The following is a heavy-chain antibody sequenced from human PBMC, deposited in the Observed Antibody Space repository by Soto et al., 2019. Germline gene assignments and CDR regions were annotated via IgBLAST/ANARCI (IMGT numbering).Heavy chain of an antibody. CDR1: GGSISSSGHN. CDR2: IYYSGST. D-gene: IGHD3-10*01. J-gene: IGHJ4*02. Sequence: QVQLQESGPGLVKPSQTLSLTCTFSGGSISSSGHNWSWIRQHPGKGLEWIGYIYYSGSTYYNPSLKSRVTISVDTSQNQFSLKLSSVTDADTAVYFFARYGSGTYYPTTFDYWGQETLVTASS. V-gene: IGHV4-31*03. CDR3: ARYGSGTYYPTTFDY.